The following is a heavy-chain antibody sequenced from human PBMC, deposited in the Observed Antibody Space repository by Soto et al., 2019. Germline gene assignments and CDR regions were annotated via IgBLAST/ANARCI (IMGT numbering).Heavy chain of an antibody. CDR2: ISSSSSYI. D-gene: IGHD6-13*01. J-gene: IGHJ6*02. Sequence: PGGSLRLSCAASGFTFSSYSMNWVRQAPGKGLEWVSSISSSSSYIYYADSVKGRFTISRDNAKNSLYLQMNSLRAEDTAVYYCARASSIAAAATPGFHLYYGMDVWGQGTTVTVSS. CDR1: GFTFSSYS. CDR3: ARASSIAAAATPGFHLYYGMDV. V-gene: IGHV3-21*01.